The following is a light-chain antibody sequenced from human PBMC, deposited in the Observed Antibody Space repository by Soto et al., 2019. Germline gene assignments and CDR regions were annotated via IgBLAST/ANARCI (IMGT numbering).Light chain of an antibody. Sequence: QSALTQPPSASGSPGQSVTISCTGTNSDVGAYNYVSWYQQYPGKAPKLMIYEVSKRPSGVPYRFSGSKSGNTASLTVSGLQAEDEADYYCSSYAGSDTFVFGTGTKVTVL. CDR2: EVS. V-gene: IGLV2-8*01. CDR1: NSDVGAYNY. CDR3: SSYAGSDTFV. J-gene: IGLJ1*01.